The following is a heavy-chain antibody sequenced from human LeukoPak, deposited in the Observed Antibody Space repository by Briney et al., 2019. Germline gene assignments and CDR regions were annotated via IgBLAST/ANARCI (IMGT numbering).Heavy chain of an antibody. Sequence: SETLSLTCAVYGGSFSCYYWSWIRQPPGKGLEWIGEINHSGSTNYNPSLKSRVTISVDTSKNQFSLKLSSVTAADTAVYYCARVGYWYYFDYWGQGTLVTVS. V-gene: IGHV4-34*01. CDR1: GGSFSCYY. J-gene: IGHJ4*02. D-gene: IGHD2-8*02. CDR3: ARVGYWYYFDY. CDR2: INHSGST.